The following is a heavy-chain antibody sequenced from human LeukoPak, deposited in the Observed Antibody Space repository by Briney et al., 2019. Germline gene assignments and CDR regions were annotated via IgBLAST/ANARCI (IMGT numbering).Heavy chain of an antibody. Sequence: ASVKVSCKASGGTFSSYAISWVRQAPGQGLEWMGGIIPIFGTANYAQKFQGRVTITTDESTSTAYMELSSLRSEDTAVYYCARSVFGQRGFSAFDYWGQGTLVTVSS. CDR1: GGTFSSYA. CDR3: ARSVFGQRGFSAFDY. J-gene: IGHJ4*02. D-gene: IGHD3-10*01. V-gene: IGHV1-69*05. CDR2: IIPIFGTA.